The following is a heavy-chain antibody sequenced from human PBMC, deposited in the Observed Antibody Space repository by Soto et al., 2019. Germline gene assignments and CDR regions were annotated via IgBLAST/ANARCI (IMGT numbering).Heavy chain of an antibody. CDR2: IWYDGSNK. CDR3: ARGTSPEGDYGDPWAFDI. V-gene: IGHV3-33*01. CDR1: GFTFSSYG. Sequence: QVQLVESGGGVVQPGRSLRLSCAASGFTFSSYGMHWVRQAPGKGLEWVAVIWYDGSNKYYADSVKGRFTISRDNSKNTLYLQMNSLRAEDTAVYYCARGTSPEGDYGDPWAFDIWGQGTMVTVSS. J-gene: IGHJ3*02. D-gene: IGHD4-17*01.